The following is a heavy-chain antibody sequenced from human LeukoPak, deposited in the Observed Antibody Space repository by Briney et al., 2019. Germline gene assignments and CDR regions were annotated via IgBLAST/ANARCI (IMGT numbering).Heavy chain of an antibody. D-gene: IGHD3-9*01. Sequence: GRSLRLSCAASGLTFSRCAMHWVRQAPGKGLEWVAVILSDGTNKYYAYSVKGRFTISRDNAKNSLSLQMNSLRADDAAVYYCARASSKQLAGYLPDGFDIWGQGTMVTVSS. CDR2: ILSDGTNK. J-gene: IGHJ3*02. CDR1: GLTFSRCA. V-gene: IGHV3-33*01. CDR3: ARASSKQLAGYLPDGFDI.